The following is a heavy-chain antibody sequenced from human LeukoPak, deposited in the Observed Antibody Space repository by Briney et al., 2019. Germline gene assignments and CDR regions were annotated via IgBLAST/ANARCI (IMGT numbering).Heavy chain of an antibody. CDR3: AKGKFGDPLNY. D-gene: IGHD3-10*01. CDR1: GFTFSNYW. V-gene: IGHV3-74*01. CDR2: INSDGINT. Sequence: GGSLRLSRAASGFTFSNYWMHWVRQAPGKGLGGVSRINSDGINTIYADSVKGRFTISKDTSKNTVDLLMNNVRAEDTALYYCAKGKFGDPLNYWGQGTLVTVSS. J-gene: IGHJ4*02.